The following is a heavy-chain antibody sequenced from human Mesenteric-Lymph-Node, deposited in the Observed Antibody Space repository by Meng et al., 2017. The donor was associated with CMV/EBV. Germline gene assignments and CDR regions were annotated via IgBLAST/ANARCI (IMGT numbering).Heavy chain of an antibody. CDR1: GFTFSKYA. Sequence: GESLKISCAASGFTFSKYALSWVRQAPGKGLEWVSTISGSGGSTFYSDSVKGRFTISRDKSKNTLSLQMNSLRAEDTAVYYCAREPFRAITSYGMDVWGQGATVTVSS. V-gene: IGHV3-23*01. J-gene: IGHJ6*02. D-gene: IGHD3-3*01. CDR3: AREPFRAITSYGMDV. CDR2: ISGSGGST.